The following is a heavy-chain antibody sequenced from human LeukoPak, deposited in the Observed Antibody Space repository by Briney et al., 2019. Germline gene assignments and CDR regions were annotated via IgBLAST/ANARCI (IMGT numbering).Heavy chain of an antibody. J-gene: IGHJ4*02. V-gene: IGHV1-18*01. CDR1: GYTFTSYD. CDR2: ISAYNGDT. Sequence: GASVKVSCKASGYTFTSYDINWVRQAPGQGLEWVGWISAYNGDTKYEQKLQGRVTLTTDASTSTAYMDLRSLRSDDTAVYYCARSHAGYETEYDFDSWGQGTLVTVSS. D-gene: IGHD5-12*01. CDR3: ARSHAGYETEYDFDS.